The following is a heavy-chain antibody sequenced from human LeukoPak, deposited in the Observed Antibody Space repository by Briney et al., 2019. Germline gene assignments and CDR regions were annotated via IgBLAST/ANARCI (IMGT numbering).Heavy chain of an antibody. D-gene: IGHD5-12*01. J-gene: IGHJ4*02. V-gene: IGHV4-39*01. CDR1: GGSISSSSYY. CDR3: ARTDRQYSGGTEDY. Sequence: SETLSLTCTVSGGSISSSSYYWAWIRQPPGKGLEWIGSIYYSGSTYYNPSLKSRVTISVDTSKNQFSLKLSSVTAADTAVYYCARTDRQYSGGTEDYWGQGTLVTVSS. CDR2: IYYSGST.